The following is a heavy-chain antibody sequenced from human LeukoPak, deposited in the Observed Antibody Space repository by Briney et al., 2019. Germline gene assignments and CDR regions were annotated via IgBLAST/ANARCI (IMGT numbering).Heavy chain of an antibody. J-gene: IGHJ4*02. V-gene: IGHV3-33*08. CDR1: GLTFPNYG. CDR3: ARDRSSNEYYFDY. CDR2: IWYDGSNK. D-gene: IGHD2-2*01. Sequence: GGSLRLSCAASGLTFPNYGMHWVRQAPGKGLEWVAIIWYDGSNKYYADSVKGRFTISRDNSKNTLYLQMNSLRAEDTAVYYCARDRSSNEYYFDYWGQGTLVTVSS.